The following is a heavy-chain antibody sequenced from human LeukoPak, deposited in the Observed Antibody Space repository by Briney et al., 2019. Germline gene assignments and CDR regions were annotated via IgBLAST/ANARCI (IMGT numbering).Heavy chain of an antibody. D-gene: IGHD6-19*01. V-gene: IGHV1-69*05. CDR1: GGTFSSYA. CDR3: ARSYSSGWYGSYYFDY. Sequence: SVKVSCKASGGTFSSYAISWVRQAPGQGLEWMGRIIPIFGTANYAQKFQGRVTITTDESTSTAYMELSSLRSEDTAVYYCARSYSSGWYGSYYFDYWGQGTLVTVSS. J-gene: IGHJ4*02. CDR2: IIPIFGTA.